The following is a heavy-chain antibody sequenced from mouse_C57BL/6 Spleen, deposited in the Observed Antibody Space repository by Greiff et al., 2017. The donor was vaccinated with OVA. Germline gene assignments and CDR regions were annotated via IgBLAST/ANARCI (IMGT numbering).Heavy chain of an antibody. CDR3: ARKTYYSNYVGYFDV. J-gene: IGHJ1*03. D-gene: IGHD2-5*01. V-gene: IGHV2-9-1*01. CDR2: IWTGGGT. Sequence: VHLVESGPGLVAPSQSLSITCTVSGFSLTSYAISWVRQPPGKGLEWLGVIWTGGGTDYNSALKSRLSISKDNSKSQVFLKMNSLQTDDTARYYCARKTYYSNYVGYFDVWGTGTTVTVSS. CDR1: GFSLTSYA.